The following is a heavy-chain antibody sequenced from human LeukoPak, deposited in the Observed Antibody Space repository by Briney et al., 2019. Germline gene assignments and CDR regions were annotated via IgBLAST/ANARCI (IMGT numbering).Heavy chain of an antibody. CDR1: GFTFSNTY. V-gene: IGHV3-53*01. D-gene: IGHD5-24*01. Sequence: GGSLRLSCAASGFTFSNTYMSWVRQAPGKGLEWVSLIYPSGNIYYADSVKGRFTISRDNSKNTLFLQMNSLRAEDTAIYYCARTFLSGDGYKVGYFDYRGQGTLVTVSS. CDR2: IYPSGNI. J-gene: IGHJ4*02. CDR3: ARTFLSGDGYKVGYFDY.